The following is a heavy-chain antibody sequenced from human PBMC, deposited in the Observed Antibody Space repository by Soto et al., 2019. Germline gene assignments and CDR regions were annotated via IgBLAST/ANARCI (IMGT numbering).Heavy chain of an antibody. D-gene: IGHD4-17*01. CDR2: ISDGGSSK. Sequence: EVQLLESGGGLVQPGGFLRLSCAASGFTFRTYAMSWVRQAPGKGLEWVSAISDGGSSKYYADSVKGRFTISRDNSKNTLYLQMSSLRAEDAAVYYCAKGPDYGDYSVVRAFDYWGQGALVTVSS. CDR1: GFTFRTYA. V-gene: IGHV3-23*01. CDR3: AKGPDYGDYSVVRAFDY. J-gene: IGHJ4*02.